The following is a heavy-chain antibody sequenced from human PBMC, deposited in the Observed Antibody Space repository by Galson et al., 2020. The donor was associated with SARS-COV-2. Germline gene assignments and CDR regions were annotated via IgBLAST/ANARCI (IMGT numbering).Heavy chain of an antibody. D-gene: IGHD3-22*01. CDR1: GGSISSSSYY. CDR3: ARDDSSGYWGNAFDI. V-gene: IGHV4-39*02. CDR2: IYYSGST. Sequence: SETLSLTCTVSGGSISSSSYYWGWIRQPPGKGLEWIGSIYYSGSTYYNPSLKSRVTISVDTSKNQFSLKLSSVTAADTAVYYCARDDSSGYWGNAFDIWGQGTMVTVSS. J-gene: IGHJ3*02.